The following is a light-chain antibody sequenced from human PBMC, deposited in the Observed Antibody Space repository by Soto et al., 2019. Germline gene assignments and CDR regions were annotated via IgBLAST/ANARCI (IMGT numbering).Light chain of an antibody. V-gene: IGKV1-5*01. CDR3: QKYNSAVDT. J-gene: IGKJ4*01. CDR2: DAS. CDR1: QSISNW. Sequence: DIQMTQSPSTLPASVGDRVTITCRASQSISNWLAWYQQKPGTAPKVLIYDASNLHDGVPSRFSGSGSGTEFTLTICGLQPDDGETYDCQKYNSAVDTSGGGTKVDIK.